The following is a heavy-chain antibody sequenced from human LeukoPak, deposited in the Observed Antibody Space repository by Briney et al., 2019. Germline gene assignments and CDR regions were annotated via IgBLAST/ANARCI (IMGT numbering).Heavy chain of an antibody. Sequence: GGSLRLSCAASGFTFSNAWMSWVRQAPGKGLEGVGRIKSKTDGGTTDYAAPVKGRFTISRDDSKNTLYLQMNSLKTEDTAVYYCTATQTSRRGYDKRYYFDYWGQGTLVTVSS. D-gene: IGHD5-12*01. J-gene: IGHJ4*02. CDR1: GFTFSNAW. CDR2: IKSKTDGGTT. CDR3: TATQTSRRGYDKRYYFDY. V-gene: IGHV3-15*01.